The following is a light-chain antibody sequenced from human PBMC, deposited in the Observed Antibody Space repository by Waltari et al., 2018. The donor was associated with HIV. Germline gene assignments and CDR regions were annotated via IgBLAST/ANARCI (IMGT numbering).Light chain of an antibody. Sequence: QSALTQPASVSGSPGQSITISCTGTSSDIGIYNDVSWYQQHPGKAPKLMIYEVSNRPSGVSNRFSGSKSGNTASLTISGLQAEDEADYYCSSYTSSITVVFGGGTKLTVL. V-gene: IGLV2-14*01. CDR2: EVS. CDR3: SSYTSSITVV. CDR1: SSDIGIYND. J-gene: IGLJ2*01.